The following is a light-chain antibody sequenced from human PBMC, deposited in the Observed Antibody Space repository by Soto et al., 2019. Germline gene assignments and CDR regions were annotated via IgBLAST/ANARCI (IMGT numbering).Light chain of an antibody. Sequence: DIQMTQSPSTLPGSVGDRGTSTCRASQSIDRSLAWYQQRPGKAPKILIYHASSLDTGVPSRFSGSGSGTEFTLTIRSLQPDDFATYYCHHYNSYGTFCQGTKVDIK. J-gene: IGKJ1*01. V-gene: IGKV1-5*01. CDR2: HAS. CDR1: QSIDRS. CDR3: HHYNSYGT.